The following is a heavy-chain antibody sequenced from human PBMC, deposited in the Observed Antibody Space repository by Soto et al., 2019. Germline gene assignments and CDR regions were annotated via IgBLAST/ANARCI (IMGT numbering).Heavy chain of an antibody. V-gene: IGHV4-34*01. CDR3: ARGDHAVTTSSADFDY. D-gene: IGHD4-4*01. CDR1: GGSFSGYY. CDR2: INHSGST. Sequence: PSETLSLTCAVYGGSFSGYYWSWIRQPPGKGLEWIGEINHSGSTNYNPSLKSRVTISVDTSKNHFSLKLSSVTAADTAVYYCARGDHAVTTSSADFDYWGQGTLVTVSS. J-gene: IGHJ4*02.